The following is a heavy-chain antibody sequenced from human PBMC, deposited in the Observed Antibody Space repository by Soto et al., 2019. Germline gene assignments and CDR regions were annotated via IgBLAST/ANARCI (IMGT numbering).Heavy chain of an antibody. V-gene: IGHV3-23*01. CDR2: IRGRDDST. Sequence: PGGSLRLSCAASGFTFSIYAMTWVRQAPGKGLEWVSTIRGRDDSTYYADSVKGRFTISRDNSKNTVFLHMNTLRAEDTAMYYCAKGGYTSPFDYRGLGTLVTVSS. CDR1: GFTFSIYA. J-gene: IGHJ4*02. D-gene: IGHD5-12*01. CDR3: AKGGYTSPFDY.